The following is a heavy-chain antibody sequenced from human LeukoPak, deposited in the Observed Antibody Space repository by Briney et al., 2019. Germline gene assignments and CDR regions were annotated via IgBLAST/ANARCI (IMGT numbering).Heavy chain of an antibody. V-gene: IGHV3-11*01. CDR3: ARDKGAWYFDY. CDR1: GFTFSDYY. Sequence: PGGSLRLSCAASGFTFSDYYMSWIRQTPGKGLEWISFISSRGNIIYYADSVKGRFTISRDNAKNSLYLQMNSLSAEDTAIYYCARDKGAWYFDYWGQGTLVTVSS. CDR2: ISSRGNII. J-gene: IGHJ4*02. D-gene: IGHD4/OR15-4a*01.